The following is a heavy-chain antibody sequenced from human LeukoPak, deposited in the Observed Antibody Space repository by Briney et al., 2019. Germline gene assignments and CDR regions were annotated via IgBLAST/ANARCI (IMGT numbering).Heavy chain of an antibody. Sequence: PSETLSLTCTVSGGSISSSCWSWIRQPAGKGLQWIGRIYTSGIYASGSTNYNPSLKSRVTMSVDTSKNQFSLKLTSVTAADTAVYYCARKGVDRSGGQNWFDPWGQGTLVTVSS. J-gene: IGHJ5*02. CDR1: GGSISSSC. V-gene: IGHV4-4*07. CDR3: ARKGVDRSGGQNWFDP. D-gene: IGHD2-15*01. CDR2: IYTSGIYASGST.